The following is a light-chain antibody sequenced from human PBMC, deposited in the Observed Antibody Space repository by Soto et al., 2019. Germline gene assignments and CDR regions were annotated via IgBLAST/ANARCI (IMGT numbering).Light chain of an antibody. CDR1: TGAVTSRHY. J-gene: IGLJ3*02. CDR2: DTI. Sequence: QTVVTQEPSLTVSPGGTVTLTCGSSTGAVTSRHYPYWFQQKPGQAPRTLIYDTISKHSWTPARFSASLLGAKAALTLSGAQPEDEAEYYCLLSYRDFWVFGGGTKVTVL. V-gene: IGLV7-46*01. CDR3: LLSYRDFWV.